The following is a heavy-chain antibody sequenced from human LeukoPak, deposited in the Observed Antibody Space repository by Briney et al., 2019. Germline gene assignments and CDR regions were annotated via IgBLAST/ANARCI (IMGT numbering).Heavy chain of an antibody. J-gene: IGHJ3*02. CDR2: IYSSGST. CDR1: GGSISSSSYY. CDR3: ARDSTVGAPKRAFDI. D-gene: IGHD1-26*01. Sequence: SETLSLTCTVSGGSISSSSYYWGWIRQPPGKGLEWIGRIYSSGSTNYSPSLKSRVTISVDTSKNQFSLKLSSVTAADTAVYYCARDSTVGAPKRAFDIWGQGTMVTVST. V-gene: IGHV4-39*07.